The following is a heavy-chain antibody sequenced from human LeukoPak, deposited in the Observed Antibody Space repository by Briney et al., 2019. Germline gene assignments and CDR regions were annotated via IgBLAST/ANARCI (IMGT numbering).Heavy chain of an antibody. CDR2: ISSSSSYI. J-gene: IGHJ5*02. CDR3: ARDRGITYYDFWSRENWFDP. CDR1: GFTFSSYS. V-gene: IGHV3-21*01. Sequence: GGSLRLSCAASGFTFSSYSMNWVRQAPGKGLEWVSSISSSSSYIYYADSVKGRFTISRDNAKNSLYLQMNSLRAEDTAVYYCARDRGITYYDFWSRENWFDPWGQGTPVTVSS. D-gene: IGHD3-3*01.